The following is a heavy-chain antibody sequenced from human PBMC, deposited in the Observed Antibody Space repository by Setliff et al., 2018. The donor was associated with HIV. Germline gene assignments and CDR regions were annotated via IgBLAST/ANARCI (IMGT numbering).Heavy chain of an antibody. V-gene: IGHV3-74*01. J-gene: IGHJ4*02. D-gene: IGHD5-12*01. Sequence: GGSLRLSCAASGFTFDRFWMHWVRQAPGKGLVWVSRVNRDGSSTTCADSVKDRFTISRDNAKNTLYLQMNSLRAEDTGVYYCHSGYDTEEQSYFDYWGQGALVTVSS. CDR1: GFTFDRFW. CDR3: HSGYDTEEQSYFDY. CDR2: VNRDGSST.